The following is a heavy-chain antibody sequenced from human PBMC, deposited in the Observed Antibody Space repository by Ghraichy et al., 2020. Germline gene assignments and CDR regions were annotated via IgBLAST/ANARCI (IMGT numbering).Heavy chain of an antibody. D-gene: IGHD2-2*01. CDR3: AKEGCSSSSCSKVDY. V-gene: IGHV3-23*01. Sequence: GGSLRLSCAASGFTFSSYAISWVRQAPGKGLEWVSAISGSGDRTYYADSVKGRFTISRDNSKNTVYLQMNSLRAEDTAVYYCAKEGCSSSSCSKVDYWGQGTLVTVSS. CDR1: GFTFSSYA. CDR2: ISGSGDRT. J-gene: IGHJ4*02.